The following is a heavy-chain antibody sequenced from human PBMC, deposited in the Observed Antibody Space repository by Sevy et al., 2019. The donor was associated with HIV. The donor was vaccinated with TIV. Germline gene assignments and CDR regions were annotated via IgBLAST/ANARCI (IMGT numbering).Heavy chain of an antibody. Sequence: GGSLRLSCAASGFTFSSYAMHWVRQAPGKGLEWVAVISYDGSNKYYADSVKGQFTISRDNSKNTLYLQMNSLRAEDTAVYYCAREAGSSWYRDGYYYYMDVWGKGTTVTVSS. V-gene: IGHV3-30-3*01. CDR1: GFTFSSYA. CDR2: ISYDGSNK. D-gene: IGHD6-13*01. J-gene: IGHJ6*03. CDR3: AREAGSSWYRDGYYYYMDV.